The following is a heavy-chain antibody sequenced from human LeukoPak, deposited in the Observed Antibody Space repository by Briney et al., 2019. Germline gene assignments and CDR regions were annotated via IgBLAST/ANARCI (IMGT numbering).Heavy chain of an antibody. CDR1: GGSISSGDYY. CDR2: IYYSGST. J-gene: IGHJ4*02. V-gene: IGHV4-30-4*01. D-gene: IGHD3-10*01. CDR3: ARAYYGSGSYAFDY. Sequence: PSETLSLTCTVSGGSISSGDYYWSWIRQPPGKGLEWIGYIYYSGSTYYNPSLKSRVTISVDTSKNQFSLKLSSVTAADTAVYYCARAYYGSGSYAFDYWGQGTLVTVSS.